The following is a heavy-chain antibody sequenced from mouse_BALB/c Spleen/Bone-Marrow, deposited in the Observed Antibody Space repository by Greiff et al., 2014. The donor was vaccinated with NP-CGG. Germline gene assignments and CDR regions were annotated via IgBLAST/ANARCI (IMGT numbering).Heavy chain of an antibody. D-gene: IGHD3-1*01. CDR3: ARNLGYGYFDY. V-gene: IGHV1S135*01. CDR1: GYAFTSYN. Sequence: VQLKESGPELVKPGASVKVSCKASGYAFTSYNMYWVKQSHGKSLEWMGYIDPYSGGTSYNQKFKGKATLTVDKSSSTAYVHLNSLTSEDSAVYYCARNLGYGYFDYWAKAPLSQSPQ. J-gene: IGHJ2*01. CDR2: IDPYSGGT.